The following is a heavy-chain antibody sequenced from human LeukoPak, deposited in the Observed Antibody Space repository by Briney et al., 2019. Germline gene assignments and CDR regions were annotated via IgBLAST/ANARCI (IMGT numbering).Heavy chain of an antibody. Sequence: PGGSLRLSCAASGFTLSSYAMHLVRQAPGKGLEWVAVISYDGSNKYYADSVKGRFTISRDNSKSTLYLQMNSLRAEDTAVYYCARDGPGYDILTGYSGSYYYGMDVWGQGTTVTVSS. J-gene: IGHJ6*02. CDR3: ARDGPGYDILTGYSGSYYYGMDV. CDR2: ISYDGSNK. V-gene: IGHV3-30-3*01. D-gene: IGHD3-9*01. CDR1: GFTLSSYA.